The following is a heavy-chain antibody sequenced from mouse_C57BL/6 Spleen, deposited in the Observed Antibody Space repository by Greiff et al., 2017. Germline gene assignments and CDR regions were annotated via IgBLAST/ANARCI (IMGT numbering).Heavy chain of an antibody. J-gene: IGHJ4*01. V-gene: IGHV1-69*01. Sequence: QVQLQQPGAELVMPGASVKLSCKASGYTFTSYWMHWVKQRPGQGLEWIGEIDPSDSYTNYNQKFKGKSTLTVAKSSSTAYMQLSSLTSEDSAVYYCELLRYYAMDDWGQGTSVTVSS. D-gene: IGHD1-1*01. CDR3: ELLRYYAMDD. CDR1: GYTFTSYW. CDR2: IDPSDSYT.